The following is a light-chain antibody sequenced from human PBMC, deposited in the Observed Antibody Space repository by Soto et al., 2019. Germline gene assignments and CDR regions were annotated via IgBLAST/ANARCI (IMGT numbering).Light chain of an antibody. CDR2: GAV. CDR3: QQYKDWPPIT. CDR1: QSLSSN. V-gene: IGKV3-15*01. J-gene: IGKJ5*01. Sequence: EIVMTQSPATLSVSPGERVTLSCRASQSLSSNLAWFQQKPGQAPRLLIYGAVTRAASIPARFSGSESGTEFTLTISSLQSEDFAVYYCQQYKDWPPITFGQGTRLEIK.